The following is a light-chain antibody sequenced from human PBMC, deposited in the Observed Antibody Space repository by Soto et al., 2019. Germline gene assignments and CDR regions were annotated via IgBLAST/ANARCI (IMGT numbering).Light chain of an antibody. Sequence: DIQMTQSPSSLSASVGDRVTITCRASQSVSVYLNWYHQTPGKAPKLLISTASNLQSGVPSRFSGSGSGTDFTLTISSLQPDDFATYYCQQSCITPFTFGPGTKLDI. V-gene: IGKV1-39*01. CDR2: TAS. J-gene: IGKJ3*01. CDR1: QSVSVY. CDR3: QQSCITPFT.